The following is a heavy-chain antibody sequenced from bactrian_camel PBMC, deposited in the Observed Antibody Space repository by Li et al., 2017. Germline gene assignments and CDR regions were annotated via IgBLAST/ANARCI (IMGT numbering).Heavy chain of an antibody. J-gene: IGHJ6*01. CDR2: IDSSGGGA. V-gene: IGHV3S42*01. CDR3: AAVGARGDCLWIDSTFGY. CDR1: ELTLSNKA. Sequence: VQLVESGGGFVQPGGSLRLSCAASELTLSNKAMSWVRQAPGKGLEWVSTIDSSGGGARYADSVKGRFTISRDNGKNTMYLQMNTLKPEDTGMYYCAAVGARGDCLWIDSTFGYWGQGTQVTVS. D-gene: IGHD2*01.